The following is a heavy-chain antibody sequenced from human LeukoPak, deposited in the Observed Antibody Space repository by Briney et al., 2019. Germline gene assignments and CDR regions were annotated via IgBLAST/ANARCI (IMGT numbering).Heavy chain of an antibody. V-gene: IGHV3-72*01. CDR2: SRNKANSYTT. CDR3: ARAYSTTWYSPGY. J-gene: IGHJ4*02. Sequence: GGSLRLSCAAFGFTFSDHYMDWVRQAPGKGLEWVGRSRNKANSYTTDYAASVKGRFTISRDDSKNSLYLQMNSLKTEDTAIYYCARAYSTTWYSPGYWGQGTLVTVSS. D-gene: IGHD6-13*01. CDR1: GFTFSDHY.